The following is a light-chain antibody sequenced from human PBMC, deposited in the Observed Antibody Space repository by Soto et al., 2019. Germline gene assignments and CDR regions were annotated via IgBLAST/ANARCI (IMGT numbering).Light chain of an antibody. CDR1: QGISSY. J-gene: IGKJ3*01. CDR2: AAS. Sequence: AIRMTQSPSSLSASTGDRVTITCRASQGISSYLAWYQQKPGKAPKLLIYAASTLQSGVPSRFSGSGSGTDFTLTISCLQSEDFATYYCQQYYIYPPTFGPGTKVDIK. V-gene: IGKV1-8*01. CDR3: QQYYIYPPT.